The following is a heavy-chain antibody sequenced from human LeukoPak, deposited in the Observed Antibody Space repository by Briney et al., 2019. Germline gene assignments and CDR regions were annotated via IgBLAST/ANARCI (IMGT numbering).Heavy chain of an antibody. CDR2: INQDGGAK. D-gene: IGHD2-21*02. J-gene: IGHJ4*02. CDR1: GFTFSRYW. Sequence: QSGGSLRLSCVASGFTFSRYWMSWVRQAPGKGLEYMGNINQDGGAKSYVDSVRGRFTISRDNAKNALYLQMNGLRAEDTAVYYCAKYGGDSGAAFDSWGQGTLVTVSS. CDR3: AKYGGDSGAAFDS. V-gene: IGHV3-7*01.